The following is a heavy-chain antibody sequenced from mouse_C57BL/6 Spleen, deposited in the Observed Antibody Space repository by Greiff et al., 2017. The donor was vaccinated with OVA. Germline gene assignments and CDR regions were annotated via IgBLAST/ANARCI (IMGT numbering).Heavy chain of an antibody. D-gene: IGHD2-3*01. CDR2: IDPETGGT. V-gene: IGHV1-15*01. CDR3: TRGEDGYYY. J-gene: IGHJ2*01. Sequence: VKLMESGAELVRPGASVTLSCKASGYTFTDSEMHWVKQTPVHGLEWIGAIDPETGGTAYNPQFKGKAILTADKSSSTAYMELRSRTSEDSAVYYCTRGEDGYYYGGQGTTLTVSS. CDR1: GYTFTDSE.